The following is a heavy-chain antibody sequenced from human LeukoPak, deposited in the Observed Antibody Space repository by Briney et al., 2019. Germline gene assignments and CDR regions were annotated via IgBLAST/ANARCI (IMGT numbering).Heavy chain of an antibody. CDR2: ISPTGSTT. J-gene: IGHJ4*02. V-gene: IGHV3-74*01. CDR3: AKDWGVVAEYYFDY. D-gene: IGHD3-22*01. Sequence: GSLRLSCTASGFSFSGHWMHWARQLPGKGLVWVSRISPTGSTTSYADSVKGRFTVSRDNAKNTLYLQVNNLRAEDTAVYYCAKDWGVVAEYYFDYWGQGTLVTVSS. CDR1: GFSFSGHW.